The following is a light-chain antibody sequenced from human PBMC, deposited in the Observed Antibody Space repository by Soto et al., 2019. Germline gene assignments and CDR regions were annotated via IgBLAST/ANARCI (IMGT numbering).Light chain of an antibody. Sequence: EILLAQSPATLSLAHWERATLSCGASQRVSSSSLAWYQHKPGQSPRLLIFGVSSRATDIPDRFSGSGSGTDFTLTISRLEPEDFAVYFCQQYSSSSTFGQGTKVDIK. CDR2: GVS. V-gene: IGKV3-20*01. CDR3: QQYSSSST. J-gene: IGKJ1*01. CDR1: QRVSSSS.